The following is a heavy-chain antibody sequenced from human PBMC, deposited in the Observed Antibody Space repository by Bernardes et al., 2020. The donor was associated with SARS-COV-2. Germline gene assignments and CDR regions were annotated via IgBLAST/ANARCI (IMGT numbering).Heavy chain of an antibody. CDR3: ARHPRRLQVSGSWFDP. CDR2: IYYSGGT. D-gene: IGHD1-26*01. V-gene: IGHV4-39*01. CDR1: GDSIRSRTYY. Sequence: SEPLSLTCTVSGDSIRSRTYYWGWLLQSPGKGLEWIGSIYYSGGTYYNPSLKGRVTFSVDTSKNQFSLRLSSPTAADAGVYYCARHPRRLQVSGSWFDPWGQGTLVTVSS. J-gene: IGHJ5*02.